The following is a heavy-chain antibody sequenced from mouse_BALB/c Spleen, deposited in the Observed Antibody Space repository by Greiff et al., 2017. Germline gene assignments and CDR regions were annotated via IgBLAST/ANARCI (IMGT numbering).Heavy chain of an antibody. J-gene: IGHJ4*01. D-gene: IGHD2-4*01. CDR2: ISSGSSTI. CDR3: ARREIYYDYDDAMDY. CDR1: GFTFSSFG. Sequence: EVMLVESGGGLVQPGGSRKLSCAASGFTFSSFGMHWVRQAPEKGLEWVAYISSGSSTIYYADTVKGRFTISRDNPKNTLFLQMTSLRSEDTAMYYCARREIYYDYDDAMDYWGQGTSVTVSS. V-gene: IGHV5-17*02.